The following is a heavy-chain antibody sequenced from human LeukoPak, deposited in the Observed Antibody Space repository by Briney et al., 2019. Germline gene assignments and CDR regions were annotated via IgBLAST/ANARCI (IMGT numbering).Heavy chain of an antibody. CDR1: GYTFTGYY. D-gene: IGHD2-15*01. J-gene: IGHJ4*02. Sequence: ASVKVSCKASGYTFTGYYMHWMRQAPGQGLEWMGRINPNSGGTNYAQKLQGRVTMTRDTSISTAYMELSRLRSDDTAVYYCARTSVVVVVAASEVDYWGQGTLVTVSS. V-gene: IGHV1-2*06. CDR2: INPNSGGT. CDR3: ARTSVVVVVAASEVDY.